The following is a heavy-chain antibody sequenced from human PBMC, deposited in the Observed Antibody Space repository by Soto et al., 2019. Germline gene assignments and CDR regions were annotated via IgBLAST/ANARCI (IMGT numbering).Heavy chain of an antibody. CDR2: IDSDGSII. CDR3: VIVGFRLGIDY. Sequence: GGSLRLSCASSGFTFSTYGMHWVRQIPGKGLVWVSHIDSDGSIITYTNSVKSRFTISKDNATNTLYLQMNSLRAEHTAVYYCVIVGFRLGIDYWGLGTLVNVSS. J-gene: IGHJ4*02. CDR1: GFTFSTYG. D-gene: IGHD6-19*01. V-gene: IGHV3-74*01.